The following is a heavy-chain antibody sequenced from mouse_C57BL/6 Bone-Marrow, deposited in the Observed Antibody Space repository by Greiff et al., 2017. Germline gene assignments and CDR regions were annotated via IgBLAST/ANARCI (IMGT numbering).Heavy chain of an antibody. D-gene: IGHD1-1*02. CDR2: IDPENGDT. CDR3: TLWSRDYYAMDY. J-gene: IGHJ4*01. CDR1: GFNIKDDY. V-gene: IGHV14-4*01. Sequence: VQLQQSGAELVRPGASVKLSCTASGFNIKDDYMHWVKQRPEQGLEWIGWIDPENGDTEYASKFQGKATITADTSSNTAYLQLSSLTSEDTAVYYCTLWSRDYYAMDYWGQGTSVTVSS.